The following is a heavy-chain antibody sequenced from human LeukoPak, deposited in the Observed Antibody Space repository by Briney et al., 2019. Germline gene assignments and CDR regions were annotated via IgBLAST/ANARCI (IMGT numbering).Heavy chain of an antibody. CDR3: ARVLLRFFSHFDY. CDR2: INPTGDST. J-gene: IGHJ4*02. D-gene: IGHD3-3*01. Sequence: ASVKVSCKASGYTFTSYGISWVRQAPGQGLEWMGIINPTGDSTWYAQKFQGRVTMTTDTSTSTAYMELRSLRSDDTAVYYCARVLLRFFSHFDYWGQGTLVTVSS. CDR1: GYTFTSYG. V-gene: IGHV1-18*01.